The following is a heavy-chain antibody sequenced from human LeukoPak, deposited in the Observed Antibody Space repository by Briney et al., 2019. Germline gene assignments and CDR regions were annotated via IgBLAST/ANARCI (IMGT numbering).Heavy chain of an antibody. J-gene: IGHJ5*02. Sequence: GGSLRLSCAASGFSFGDYAMSWFSQAPGKGLEWVGLITSKAYGGTTEYAASVKGRFTISRDDSKSIAYLQMNSLKTEDTAVYYCGFDPWGQGTLVTVSS. CDR2: ITSKAYGGTT. V-gene: IGHV3-49*03. CDR3: GFDP. CDR1: GFSFGDYA.